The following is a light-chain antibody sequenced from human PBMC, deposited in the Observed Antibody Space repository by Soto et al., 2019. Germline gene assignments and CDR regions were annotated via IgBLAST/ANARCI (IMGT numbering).Light chain of an antibody. Sequence: DIQMTQSPSSLSASVGDRVTITCQASQDISNYLNWYQQKPGKATKLLIYDASNLETGVPSRFSGSGSGTDFTFTSSSLQPEDIATYYCQQYDNLPLTFGGGTKVEIK. CDR3: QQYDNLPLT. CDR2: DAS. CDR1: QDISNY. J-gene: IGKJ4*01. V-gene: IGKV1-33*01.